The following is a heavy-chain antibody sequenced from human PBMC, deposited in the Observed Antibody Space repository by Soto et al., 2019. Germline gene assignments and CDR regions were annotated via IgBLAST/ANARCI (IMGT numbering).Heavy chain of an antibody. CDR2: ISWNSGSI. D-gene: IGHD2-15*01. Sequence: GGSLRLSCAASGFTFDDYAMHWVRQAPGKGLEWVSGISWNSGSIGYADSVKGRFTISRDNAKNSLYLQMNSLRAEDTALYYCAKDMGILGYCSGGSCLPDYWGQGTLVTVSS. CDR3: AKDMGILGYCSGGSCLPDY. CDR1: GFTFDDYA. V-gene: IGHV3-9*01. J-gene: IGHJ4*02.